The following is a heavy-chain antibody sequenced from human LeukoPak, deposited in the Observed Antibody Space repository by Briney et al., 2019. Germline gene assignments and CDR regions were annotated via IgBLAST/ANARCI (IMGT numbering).Heavy chain of an antibody. D-gene: IGHD6-19*01. CDR2: IRGSGGST. CDR3: AKDRGGSSGWYVKFDY. CDR1: GFTLTSYA. V-gene: IGHV3-23*01. J-gene: IGHJ4*02. Sequence: GRSLSLSCAVAGFTLTSYAMSWVSHAPGKGREWVSAIRGSGGSTYYADSVKGRFTISRDNSKNTLYLQMNSLRAEDTAVYYCAKDRGGSSGWYVKFDYWGQGTLVTVSS.